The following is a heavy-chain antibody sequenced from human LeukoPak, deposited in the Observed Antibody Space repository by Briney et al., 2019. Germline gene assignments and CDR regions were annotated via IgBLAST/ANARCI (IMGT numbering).Heavy chain of an antibody. CDR3: ARADASRWFDY. D-gene: IGHD2-2*01. CDR2: INANSGDT. Sequence: ASVKVSCKASGYTFTGYYMHWVRQAPGQGLEWMGWINANSGDTGYAQKFQGRVTMTRDTSVSAAYMSRLRSDDTAVYFCARADASRWFDYWGQGAPVTVSS. J-gene: IGHJ5*01. CDR1: GYTFTGYY. V-gene: IGHV1-2*02.